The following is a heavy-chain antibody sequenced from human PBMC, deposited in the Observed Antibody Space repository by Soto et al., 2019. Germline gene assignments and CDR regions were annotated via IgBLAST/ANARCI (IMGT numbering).Heavy chain of an antibody. D-gene: IGHD6-19*01. V-gene: IGHV3-30*18. Sequence: QVQLLESGGGVVQPGRSLRLSCAASGFTFSSYGMHCFRQAPGKGLEWVAVISYDGSNKYYADSVKGRFTISRDNSKNTLYLQMNSLRAEDTAVYYCAKDRHSGWGHFDYWGQGTLVTVSS. CDR2: ISYDGSNK. J-gene: IGHJ4*02. CDR3: AKDRHSGWGHFDY. CDR1: GFTFSSYG.